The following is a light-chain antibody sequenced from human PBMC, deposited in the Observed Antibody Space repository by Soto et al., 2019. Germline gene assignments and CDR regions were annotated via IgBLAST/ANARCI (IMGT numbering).Light chain of an antibody. Sequence: SYELTQPPSVSVAPGKTATITCGGNNIGTKSVHWYQQKPGQAPVVVIYYDSDRPSGIPERFSGSNSGNTATLTISRVEAGDEADYYCQVWDSNSDQGVFGGGTKLTVL. CDR2: YDS. CDR3: QVWDSNSDQGV. V-gene: IGLV3-21*04. CDR1: NIGTKS. J-gene: IGLJ2*01.